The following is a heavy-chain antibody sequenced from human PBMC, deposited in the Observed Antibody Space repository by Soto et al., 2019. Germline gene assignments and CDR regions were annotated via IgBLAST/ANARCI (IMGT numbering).Heavy chain of an antibody. Sequence: GGSLRLSCAASGFTFSNAWMSWVRQAPGKGLEWVGRIKSKTDGGTTDYAAPVKGRFTISRDDSKNTLYLQMNSLKTEDTAVYYCTTRSHVWFGEFTSNYYYYYMDVWGKGTTVTVSS. CDR1: GFTFSNAW. CDR2: IKSKTDGGTT. D-gene: IGHD3-10*01. CDR3: TTRSHVWFGEFTSNYYYYYMDV. V-gene: IGHV3-15*01. J-gene: IGHJ6*03.